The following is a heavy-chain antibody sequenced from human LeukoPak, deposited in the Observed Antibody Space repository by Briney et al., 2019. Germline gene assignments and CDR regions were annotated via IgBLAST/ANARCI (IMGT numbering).Heavy chain of an antibody. Sequence: SVKVSCKGSGGTFNNYGLNWVRQAPGQGLEWMGGIIPVYGTANYAQKFRDRVTITSDESTSTTYMELSSLRSEDTAVYYCARGIKIRRDGYYFDYWGQGTLVTVSS. CDR1: GGTFNNYG. CDR3: ARGIKIRRDGYYFDY. V-gene: IGHV1-69*01. CDR2: IIPVYGTA. D-gene: IGHD5-24*01. J-gene: IGHJ4*02.